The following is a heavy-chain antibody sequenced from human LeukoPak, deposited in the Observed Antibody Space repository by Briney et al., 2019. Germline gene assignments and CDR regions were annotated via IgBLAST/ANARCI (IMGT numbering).Heavy chain of an antibody. CDR3: ANFVDTSMGGNDY. CDR1: GFTLSSHA. V-gene: IGHV3-23*01. Sequence: PGGSLRLSCAASGFTLSSHAMSWVRQAPGKGLGWVSAISADSYYTYYADSVQGRFTISRDNSKNTLYLQMNSLRAEDTALYYCANFVDTSMGGNDYWGQGTLVTVSS. CDR2: ISADSYYT. D-gene: IGHD5-18*01. J-gene: IGHJ4*02.